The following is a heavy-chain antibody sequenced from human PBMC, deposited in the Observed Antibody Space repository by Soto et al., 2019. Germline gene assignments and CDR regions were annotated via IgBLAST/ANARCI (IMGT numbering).Heavy chain of an antibody. D-gene: IGHD3-22*01. CDR2: ISGSGGST. J-gene: IGHJ4*02. Sequence: GGSLRLSCAASGFTFSSYAMSWVRQAPGKGLEWVSAISGSGGSTYYADSVKGRFTISRDNSKNTLYLQMNSLRAEDTAVYYCAKDREPSITMIVVVITQYFDYWGQGTLVTVSS. CDR1: GFTFSSYA. V-gene: IGHV3-23*01. CDR3: AKDREPSITMIVVVITQYFDY.